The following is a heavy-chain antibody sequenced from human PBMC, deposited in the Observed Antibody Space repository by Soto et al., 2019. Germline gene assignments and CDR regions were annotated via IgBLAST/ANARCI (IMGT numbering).Heavy chain of an antibody. Sequence: QVLLEQWGAGLLKPSETLSLTCAVYGGSFSGYYWTWIRQPPGRGLVWLGEINHSGITDYNPSLKSRVPISIATSKNQFSLKLNSVTAADTAVYYCAVVPRMWLAGGGYWGQGTLVTVSS. J-gene: IGHJ4*02. V-gene: IGHV4-34*01. CDR3: AVVPRMWLAGGGY. CDR1: GGSFSGYY. CDR2: INHSGIT. D-gene: IGHD6-19*01.